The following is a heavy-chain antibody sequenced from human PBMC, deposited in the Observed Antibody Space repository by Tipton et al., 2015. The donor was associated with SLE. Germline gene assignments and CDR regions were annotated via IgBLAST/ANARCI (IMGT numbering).Heavy chain of an antibody. V-gene: IGHV1-46*01. D-gene: IGHD1-1*01. CDR1: GYTFTSYY. J-gene: IGHJ4*02. CDR2: INPSGGST. CDR3: AISPLMEGVFDY. Sequence: QLVQSGAEVKKPGASVKVSCKASGYTFTSYYMHWVRQAPGQGLEWMGIINPSGGSTSYAQKFQGRVTMTRDTSTSTVYMELSSLRSEDTAVYYCAISPLMEGVFDYWGQGTLVTVSS.